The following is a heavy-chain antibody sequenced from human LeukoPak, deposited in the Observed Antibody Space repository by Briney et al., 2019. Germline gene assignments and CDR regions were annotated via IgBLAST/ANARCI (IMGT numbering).Heavy chain of an antibody. CDR1: GYTFTGYY. D-gene: IGHD3-10*01. CDR2: INPNSGGT. J-gene: IGHJ4*02. CDR3: ARFGTYYYGSGAVGYFDY. Sequence: ASVKVSCKASGYTFTGYYMHWVRQAPGQGLEWMGWINPNSGGTNYAQKFQGRVTMTRDTSISTAYMEPSRLRSDDTAVYYCARFGTYYYGSGAVGYFDYWGQGTLVTVSS. V-gene: IGHV1-2*02.